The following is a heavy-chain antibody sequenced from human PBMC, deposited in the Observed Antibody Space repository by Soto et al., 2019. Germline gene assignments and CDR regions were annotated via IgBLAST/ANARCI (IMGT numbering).Heavy chain of an antibody. CDR1: GGSISSSRYY. CDR3: ATYGADTGRFDY. Sequence: QLQLQESGPGLVKPSETLSLTCTVSGGSISSSRYYWGWIRQSPGKGLEWIGSGTTYYNPSLRSRVTISVDTPKNQFSLKLSTVTAADTAVYYCATYGADTGRFDYWGQGTLVTVSS. CDR2: SGTT. J-gene: IGHJ4*02. D-gene: IGHD4-17*01. V-gene: IGHV4-39*01.